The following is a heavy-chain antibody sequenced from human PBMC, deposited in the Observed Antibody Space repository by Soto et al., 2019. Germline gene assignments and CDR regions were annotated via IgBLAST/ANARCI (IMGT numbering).Heavy chain of an antibody. Sequence: GGSLRLSCAASGFTVSSNYMSWVRQAPGKGLEWVSVIYSGGSTYYADSVKGRFTISRDNSKNTLYLQMNSLRAEDTAVYYCARAQYYDFGSGDPKNDYGMDVWGQGTTVTVSS. CDR1: GFTVSSNY. CDR3: ARAQYYDFGSGDPKNDYGMDV. J-gene: IGHJ6*02. D-gene: IGHD3-3*01. CDR2: IYSGGST. V-gene: IGHV3-53*01.